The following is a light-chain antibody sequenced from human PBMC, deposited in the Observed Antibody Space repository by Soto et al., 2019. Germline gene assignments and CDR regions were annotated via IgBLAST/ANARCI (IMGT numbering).Light chain of an antibody. J-gene: IGLJ1*01. V-gene: IGLV2-14*03. CDR3: SSYTTGTLYV. CDR2: DVT. Sequence: QSALTQPASVSGSPGQSITISCTGTSSDVGTYNYVSWYQHHPGKAPRLMIYDVTNRPSGVSNRFSGSKSGYTASLTISGLQAEDEADYYCSSYTTGTLYVFGTGTKVTVL. CDR1: SSDVGTYNY.